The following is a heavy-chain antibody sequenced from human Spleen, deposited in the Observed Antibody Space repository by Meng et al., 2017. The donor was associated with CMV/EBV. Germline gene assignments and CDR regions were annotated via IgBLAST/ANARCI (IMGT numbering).Heavy chain of an antibody. J-gene: IGHJ4*02. V-gene: IGHV3-21*04. Sequence: GESLKISCAASGFTFSSYSMNWVRRAPGKGLEWVASISSSSNYIYYADSVKGRFTISRDNAKNSLYLQMNSLRVEDTAIYYCAGNLGGDGYWGQGRLVTVSS. CDR1: GFTFSSYS. D-gene: IGHD3-16*01. CDR2: ISSSSNYI. CDR3: AGNLGGDGY.